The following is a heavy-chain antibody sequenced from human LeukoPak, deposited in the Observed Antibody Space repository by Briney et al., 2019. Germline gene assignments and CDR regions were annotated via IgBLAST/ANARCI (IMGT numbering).Heavy chain of an antibody. CDR3: ARGRYSSSWYYFDY. Sequence: GGSLRLSCAASGFTFNTYAMSWVRQAPGKGLEWVSGISVSGGTTYYIDSAKGRFTISRDNSKNTLYLQMNSLRAEDTAVYYCARGRYSSSWYYFDYWGQGTLVTVSS. J-gene: IGHJ4*02. CDR1: GFTFNTYA. D-gene: IGHD6-13*01. CDR2: ISVSGGTT. V-gene: IGHV3-23*01.